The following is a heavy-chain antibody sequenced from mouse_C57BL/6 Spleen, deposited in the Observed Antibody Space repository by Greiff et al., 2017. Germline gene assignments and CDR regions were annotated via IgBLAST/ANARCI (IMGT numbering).Heavy chain of an antibody. CDR3: ARSPIYYGNYDWYCDV. V-gene: IGHV1-80*01. CDR2: IYPGDGDT. J-gene: IGHJ1*03. CDR1: GYAFSSYW. D-gene: IGHD2-1*01. Sequence: QVQLKESGAELVKPGASVKISCKASGYAFSSYWMNWVKQRPGKGLEWIGQIYPGDGDTNYNGKFKGKATLTADKSSSTAYMQRSSLTSEDAAVYFCARSPIYYGNYDWYCDVWGTGTTVTVSS.